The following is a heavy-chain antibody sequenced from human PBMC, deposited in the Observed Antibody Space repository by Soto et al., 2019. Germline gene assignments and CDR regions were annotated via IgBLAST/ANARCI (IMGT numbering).Heavy chain of an antibody. CDR1: GGTFSSYA. D-gene: IGHD3-16*01. V-gene: IGHV1-69*06. CDR3: WRGVGEEFDP. Sequence: QVQLVQSGAEVKKPGSSVKVSCKASGGTFSSYAISWVRQAPGKGLEWMGGIIPVFGTATYAQKFQGRVTITADKSTSTAYMDLSSLRSEDTAVYYWWRGVGEEFDPWGQGTLVTVSS. J-gene: IGHJ5*02. CDR2: IIPVFGTA.